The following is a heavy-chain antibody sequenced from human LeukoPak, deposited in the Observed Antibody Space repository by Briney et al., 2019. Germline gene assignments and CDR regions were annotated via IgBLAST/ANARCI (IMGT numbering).Heavy chain of an antibody. J-gene: IGHJ6*02. CDR1: GYTFTSYD. V-gene: IGHV1-8*01. Sequence: ASVKVTCKASGYTFTSYDINWVRQATGQGLEWMGWMNPNSGNTGYAQKFQGRVTMTRNTSISTAYMELSSLRSEDTAVYYCAREGYDYGSGSYYPYWDYYYGIDVWGQGTTVTVSS. CDR2: MNPNSGNT. CDR3: AREGYDYGSGSYYPYWDYYYGIDV. D-gene: IGHD3-10*01.